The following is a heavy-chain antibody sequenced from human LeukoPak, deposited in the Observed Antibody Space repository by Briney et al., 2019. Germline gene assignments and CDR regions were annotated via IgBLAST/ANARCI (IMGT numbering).Heavy chain of an antibody. CDR1: GFTFSSYG. V-gene: IGHV3-30*02. Sequence: GGSLRLPCAASGFTFSSYGMHWVRQAPGKGLEWVAFIRYDGSDKYYADSVKGRFTISRDNSKNTLYLQMNSLRAEDTAVYYCAKGRGRSYPHYYMDVWGKGTTVTVSS. CDR2: IRYDGSDK. CDR3: AKGRGRSYPHYYMDV. J-gene: IGHJ6*03. D-gene: IGHD1-26*01.